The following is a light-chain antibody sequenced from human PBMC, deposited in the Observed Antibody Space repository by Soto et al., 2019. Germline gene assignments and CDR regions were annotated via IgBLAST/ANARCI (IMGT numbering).Light chain of an antibody. J-gene: IGKJ1*01. V-gene: IGKV1-5*01. CDR2: DAS. CDR3: QQYETFSGT. CDR1: QYISTY. Sequence: DIHMTPSPSSLSASVGDRINITCLASQYISTYLNWYQQRPGKAPKLLIYDASALPRGVPSRFSGSGSGTKFTLTIASLQPDDFATYYCQQYETFSGTFGPGTKV.